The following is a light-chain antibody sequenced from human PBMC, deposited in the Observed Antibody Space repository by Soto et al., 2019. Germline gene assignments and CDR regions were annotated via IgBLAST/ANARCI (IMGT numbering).Light chain of an antibody. V-gene: IGLV1-44*01. Sequence: QLVLTQPPSASGTPGQRVTISCSGSSSNIGSNTVNWYQHLPGTAPKLLIYRNNQRPSGVPYRFSGSKSGTSASLAISGLQSEDEADYYCAGWDDSLNGVVFGGGTKLTVL. J-gene: IGLJ2*01. CDR1: SSNIGSNT. CDR3: AGWDDSLNGVV. CDR2: RNN.